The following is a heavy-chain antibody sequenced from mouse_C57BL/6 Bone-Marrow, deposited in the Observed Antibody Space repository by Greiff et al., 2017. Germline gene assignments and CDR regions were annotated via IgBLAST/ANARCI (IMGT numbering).Heavy chain of an antibody. J-gene: IGHJ1*03. CDR3: ARAVTTPWYFDV. V-gene: IGHV1-82*01. Sequence: QVQLQQSGPELVKPGASVKISCKASGYAFSSSWMNWVKQRPGKGLEWIGRIYPGDGDTNYNGKFKGKATLTADKSSSTAYMQLSSLTSGDSAVYFCARAVTTPWYFDVWGTGTTVTVSS. CDR1: GYAFSSSW. D-gene: IGHD2-5*01. CDR2: IYPGDGDT.